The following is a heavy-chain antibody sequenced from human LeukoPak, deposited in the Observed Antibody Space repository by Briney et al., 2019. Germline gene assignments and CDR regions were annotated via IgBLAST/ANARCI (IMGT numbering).Heavy chain of an antibody. CDR2: INHSGST. D-gene: IGHD1-26*01. J-gene: IGHJ4*02. CDR1: GVSFSVYY. CDR3: ARRRRSGSQVLDF. V-gene: IGHV4-34*01. Sequence: SETLSLTCAVYGVSFSVYYWSWIRQPPGKGLEWIGEINHSGSTNYNSSLKSRVIISVDTSKNQFSLRLSSVTAADTAAYYCARRRRSGSQVLDFWGQGTLVTVSS.